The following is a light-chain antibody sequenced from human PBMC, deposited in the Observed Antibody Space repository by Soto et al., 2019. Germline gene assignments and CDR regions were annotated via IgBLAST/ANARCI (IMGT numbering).Light chain of an antibody. CDR3: QQRSDWPST. CDR2: DES. J-gene: IGKJ4*01. Sequence: EIVLTQSPATLSLSPGERATLSCRASQRVSRYLAWYQQKPGQAPRPLIYDESNRATGIPARFSGSGSGTDFTLTISSLEPEDFAVYYCQQRSDWPSTFGGGTKVQIK. V-gene: IGKV3-11*01. CDR1: QRVSRY.